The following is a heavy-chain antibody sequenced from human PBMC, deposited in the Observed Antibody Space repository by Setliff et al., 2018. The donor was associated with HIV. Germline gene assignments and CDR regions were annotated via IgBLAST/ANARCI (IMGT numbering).Heavy chain of an antibody. Sequence: PGESLKISCAASGFTFGSYSMNWVRQAPGKGLEWVSYISSSSSTIYYADSVKGRFTISRDNAKNSLYLQMNSLRAEDTAVYYCAREGIAAAGSYSYGFGQIDYWGQGTLVTVSS. V-gene: IGHV3-48*01. CDR1: GFTFGSYS. D-gene: IGHD6-13*01. CDR2: ISSSSSTI. CDR3: AREGIAAAGSYSYGFGQIDY. J-gene: IGHJ4*02.